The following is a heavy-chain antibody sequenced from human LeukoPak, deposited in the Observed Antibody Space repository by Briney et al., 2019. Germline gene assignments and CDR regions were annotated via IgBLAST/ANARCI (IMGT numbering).Heavy chain of an antibody. Sequence: SETLSLTCTVSGGSISSYYWSWIRQPAGKGLEWIGRIYTSGSTNYNPSLKSRVTMSVDTSKNQFSLKLSSVTAADTAVYYCARFGITGTPGAFDIWGQGTMVTVS. CDR1: GGSISSYY. CDR3: ARFGITGTPGAFDI. D-gene: IGHD1-20*01. V-gene: IGHV4-4*07. J-gene: IGHJ3*02. CDR2: IYTSGST.